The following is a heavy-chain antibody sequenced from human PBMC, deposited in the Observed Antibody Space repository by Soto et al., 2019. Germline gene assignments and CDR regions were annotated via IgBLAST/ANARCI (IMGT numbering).Heavy chain of an antibody. CDR2: ISGSRGSTT. J-gene: IGHJ4*02. D-gene: IGHD2-2*01. CDR3: AQDRGCSGSTCYQAY. Sequence: VGSLRLSCAASGFTFSDYGLSWVRQAPGKGLEWVSSISGSRGSTTYYAGSVKGRFTISRDNSKNTLYLQRNSLRVEDTAVYYCAQDRGCSGSTCYQAYWGPGTLVTVSS. V-gene: IGHV3-23*01. CDR1: GFTFSDYG.